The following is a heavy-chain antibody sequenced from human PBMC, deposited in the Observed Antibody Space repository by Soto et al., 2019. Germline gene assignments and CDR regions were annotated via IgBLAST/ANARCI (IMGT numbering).Heavy chain of an antibody. CDR3: ARGVATIHDWYFDL. CDR1: GFTFSNYS. CDR2: ISNSSSYI. V-gene: IGHV3-21*01. D-gene: IGHD5-12*01. J-gene: IGHJ2*01. Sequence: EVQLVESGGGLVKPGGSLRLSCAASGFTFSNYSMNWVRQAPGKGLEWVSCISNSSSYIYYADSVKGRFTISRDNAKNSLSLQMNSLRAEDTAVYYCARGVATIHDWYFDLWGRGTLVTVSS.